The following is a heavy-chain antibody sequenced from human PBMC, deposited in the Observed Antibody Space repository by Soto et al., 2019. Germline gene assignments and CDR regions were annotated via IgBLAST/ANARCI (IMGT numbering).Heavy chain of an antibody. CDR1: VGSISSYY. CDR2: IYYSGST. Sequence: PSETLSLTCTVSVGSISSYYWSWIRQPPGKGLEWIGYIYYSGSTNYNPSLKSRVTISVDTSKNQFSLKLSSVTAADTAVYYCARDFGIAAAGSHPHYYYYGMDVWGQGTTVTVSS. D-gene: IGHD6-13*01. V-gene: IGHV4-59*01. J-gene: IGHJ6*02. CDR3: ARDFGIAAAGSHPHYYYYGMDV.